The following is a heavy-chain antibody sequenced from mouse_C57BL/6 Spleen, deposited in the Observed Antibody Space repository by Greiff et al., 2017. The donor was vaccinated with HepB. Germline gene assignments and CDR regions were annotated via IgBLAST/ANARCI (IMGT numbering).Heavy chain of an antibody. J-gene: IGHJ3*01. V-gene: IGHV1-61*01. Sequence: QVQLKQPGAELVMPGSSVKLSCKASGYTFTSYWMDWVKQRPGQGLEWIGNIYPSDSETHYNQKFKDKATLTVDKSSSTAYMQLSSLTSEDSAVYYCAREELGPFAYWGQGTLVTVSA. CDR2: IYPSDSET. D-gene: IGHD4-1*01. CDR3: AREELGPFAY. CDR1: GYTFTSYW.